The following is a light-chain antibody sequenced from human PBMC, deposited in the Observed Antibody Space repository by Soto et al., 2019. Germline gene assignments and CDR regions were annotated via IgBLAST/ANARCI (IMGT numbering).Light chain of an antibody. Sequence: EIVMTQSPATLSVSPGERVTLSCRASQSVSSDLAWYQQKPGQAPRLLIYGASTRATGIPARFSGSGSGTECTLIISSLQSEDLAVYFCQQYNNWPPITFGQGTRLEIK. J-gene: IGKJ5*01. V-gene: IGKV3-15*01. CDR3: QQYNNWPPIT. CDR2: GAS. CDR1: QSVSSD.